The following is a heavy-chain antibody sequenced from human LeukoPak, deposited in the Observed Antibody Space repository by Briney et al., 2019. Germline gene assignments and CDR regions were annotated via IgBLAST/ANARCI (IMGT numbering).Heavy chain of an antibody. V-gene: IGHV3-7*01. Sequence: GGSLRLSCAASGFTFSNYWMNWVRQAPGKGLEWVANIKEDGSDKYYVDSVKGRFSISKDNAKNSLYLQMNSLRVEDTAVYYCVPLNWNPPGDFDRWGQGTLVTVSS. D-gene: IGHD1-20*01. CDR1: GFTFSNYW. J-gene: IGHJ4*02. CDR2: IKEDGSDK. CDR3: VPLNWNPPGDFDR.